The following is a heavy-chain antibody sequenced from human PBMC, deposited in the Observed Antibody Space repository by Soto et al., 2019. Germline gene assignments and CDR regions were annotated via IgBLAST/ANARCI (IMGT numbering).Heavy chain of an antibody. CDR1: GFTFASYT. CDR2: ISSTSSFI. CDR3: ARWYTGITSIGRAGIDY. V-gene: IGHV3-21*01. Sequence: EVQLVESGGGLVKPGGSLRLSCTASGFTFASYTMNWVRQAPGKGLEWVSSISSTSSFIYYAGSVRGRFTISRDNGKNPLHLQMSSLRAGDTAVYCCARWYTGITSIGRAGIDYWGQGTLVTVSS. D-gene: IGHD1-20*01. J-gene: IGHJ4*02.